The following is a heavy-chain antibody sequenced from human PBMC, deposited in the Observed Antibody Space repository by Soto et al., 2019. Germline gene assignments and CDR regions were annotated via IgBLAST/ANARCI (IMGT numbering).Heavy chain of an antibody. CDR3: ARRWELPGGNWFDS. J-gene: IGHJ5*01. D-gene: IGHD2-15*01. CDR1: GFTFSNYG. V-gene: IGHV3-33*01. CDR2: IWYDGSNK. Sequence: QVQLVESGGGVVPPGRSLRLSCAASGFTFSNYGMHWVRQAPGKGLEWVAVIWYDGSNKFYRDSVKGRFTISRDNSKNTVYLEMNSLRGEDTAVYYCARRWELPGGNWFDSWGQGTLVTVSS.